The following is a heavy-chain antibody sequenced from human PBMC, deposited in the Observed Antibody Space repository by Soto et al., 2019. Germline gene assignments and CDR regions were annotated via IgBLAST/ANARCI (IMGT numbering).Heavy chain of an antibody. Sequence: QVQLVQSGAEVKKPGSSVKVSCKASGGTFSSYAISWVRQAPGQGLEWMGGIIPIFGTANYAQKFQGRVTITADESTSTAYMELSRLRSEDTAVYYCASFYCSGGSCYYAAFDIWGQGTMVTVSS. CDR2: IIPIFGTA. CDR1: GGTFSSYA. D-gene: IGHD2-15*01. J-gene: IGHJ3*02. V-gene: IGHV1-69*01. CDR3: ASFYCSGGSCYYAAFDI.